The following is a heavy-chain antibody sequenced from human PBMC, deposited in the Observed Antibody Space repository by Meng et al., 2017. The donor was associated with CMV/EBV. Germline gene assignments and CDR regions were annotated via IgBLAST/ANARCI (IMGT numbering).Heavy chain of an antibody. Sequence: GESLKISCAASGFTFSSYWMSWVRQAPGKGLEWVANIKQDGSEKYYVDSVKGRFTISRDDSKNTAYLQMNSLKTEDTAVYYCTRRSSSNDYWGQGTLVTVSS. CDR2: IKQDGSEK. J-gene: IGHJ4*02. D-gene: IGHD6-6*01. CDR1: GFTFSSYW. CDR3: TRRSSSNDY. V-gene: IGHV3-7*03.